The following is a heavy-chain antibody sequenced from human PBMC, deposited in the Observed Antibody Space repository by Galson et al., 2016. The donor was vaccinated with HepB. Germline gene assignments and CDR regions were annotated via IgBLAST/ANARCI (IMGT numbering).Heavy chain of an antibody. J-gene: IGHJ4*02. V-gene: IGHV3-9*01. CDR1: GFNFHDYA. D-gene: IGHD1-14*01. CDR3: ATTRLLDN. Sequence: SLRLSCAASGFNFHDYAMHWVRQPPGRGLEWVSSVTWNSGSITYADSVKGRFTISRDNAKSSLYLQMSGLRPNDTAFYYCATTRLLDNWGQGILVTVSS. CDR2: VTWNSGSI.